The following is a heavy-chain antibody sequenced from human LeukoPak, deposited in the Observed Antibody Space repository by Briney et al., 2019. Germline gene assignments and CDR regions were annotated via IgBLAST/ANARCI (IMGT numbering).Heavy chain of an antibody. Sequence: ASVKVSCKASGGTFSSYAISWVRQAPGQGLEWMGGIIPIFGTANYAQKFQGRVTITADESTGTAYMELSSLRSEDTAVYYCARQAFWSGYYPYWGQGTLVTVPS. CDR2: IIPIFGTA. D-gene: IGHD3-3*01. CDR3: ARQAFWSGYYPY. J-gene: IGHJ4*02. CDR1: GGTFSSYA. V-gene: IGHV1-69*13.